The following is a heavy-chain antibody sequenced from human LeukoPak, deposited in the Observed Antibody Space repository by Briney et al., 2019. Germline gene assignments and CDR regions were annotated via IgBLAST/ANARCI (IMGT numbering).Heavy chain of an antibody. J-gene: IGHJ4*02. CDR1: GYTFTSYY. Sequence: ASVKVSCKAYGYTFTSYYMNWVRQAPGQGLEWMGIINPSGGSTYYAQKLQGRVTMTRDTSTSTVYMELSSLTSEDTAVYFCSREEFDLSGVATTPPFAYSSQRTLLTVSS. V-gene: IGHV1-46*01. CDR3: SREEFDLSGVATTPPFAY. D-gene: IGHD2-15*01. CDR2: INPSGGST.